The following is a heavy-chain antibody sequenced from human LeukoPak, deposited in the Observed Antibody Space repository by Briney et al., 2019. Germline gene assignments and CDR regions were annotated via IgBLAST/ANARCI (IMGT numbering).Heavy chain of an antibody. CDR3: ARHAGSYSPYYFDY. V-gene: IGHV4-59*08. CDR1: GGSISSYY. Sequence: SGTLSLTCAVSGGSISSYYWSWIRQPPGKGLEWVGYIYYSGSTNYNPSLKSRVTISVDTSKNQFSLKLSSVTAEDTAVYYCARHAGSYSPYYFDYWGQGTLVTVSS. CDR2: IYYSGST. J-gene: IGHJ4*02. D-gene: IGHD3-10*01.